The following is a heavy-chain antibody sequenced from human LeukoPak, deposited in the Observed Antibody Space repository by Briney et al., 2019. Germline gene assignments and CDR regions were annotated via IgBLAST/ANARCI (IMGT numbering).Heavy chain of an antibody. Sequence: PSETLSLTCTVSGGSISSGDYYWSWIRQPPGKGLEWIGYIYYSGSTYYNPSLKSRVTISVDTSKNQFSLKLSSVTAADTAVYYCARGQPLLSEGYFDYWGQGTLVTVSS. CDR3: ARGQPLLSEGYFDY. CDR2: IYYSGST. CDR1: GGSISSGDYY. D-gene: IGHD2-21*02. J-gene: IGHJ4*02. V-gene: IGHV4-30-4*01.